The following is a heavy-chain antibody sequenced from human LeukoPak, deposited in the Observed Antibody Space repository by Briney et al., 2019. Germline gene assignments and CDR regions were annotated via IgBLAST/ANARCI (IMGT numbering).Heavy chain of an antibody. CDR2: IRYDGSNK. J-gene: IGHJ3*02. CDR3: AKGERVLLWFGELLYHYGAFDI. Sequence: GGSLRLSCAASGFTFSSYGMHWVRQAPGKGLEWVAFIRYDGSNKYYADSVKGRFTISRDNSKNTLYLQMNSLRAEDTAVYYCAKGERVLLWFGELLYHYGAFDIWGQGTMVTVSS. D-gene: IGHD3-10*01. V-gene: IGHV3-30*02. CDR1: GFTFSSYG.